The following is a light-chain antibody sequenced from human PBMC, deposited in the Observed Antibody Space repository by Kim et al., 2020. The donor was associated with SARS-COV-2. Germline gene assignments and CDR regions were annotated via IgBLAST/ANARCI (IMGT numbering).Light chain of an antibody. CDR3: AAWDDSLSDVV. Sequence: ELTQPPSASGTPGQRVTISCSGSSSNIGSNYVYWYQQLPGTAPKLLIYRNNQRPSGFPDRFSGSKSGTSASLAISGLRSEDEADYYCAAWDDSLSDVVFGGGTQLTVL. V-gene: IGLV1-47*01. CDR2: RNN. CDR1: SSNIGSNY. J-gene: IGLJ2*01.